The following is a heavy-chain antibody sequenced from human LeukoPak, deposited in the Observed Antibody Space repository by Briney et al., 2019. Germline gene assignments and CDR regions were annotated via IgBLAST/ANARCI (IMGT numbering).Heavy chain of an antibody. CDR3: TTSPSALRYCSSTSCSDYYYGMDV. D-gene: IGHD2-2*01. Sequence: GGSLRLSCAASGFTFSNAWMNWVRQAPGKGLEWVGRIKSKTDGGTTDYAAPVKGRFTISRDDSKSTLYLQMNSLKTEDTAVYYCTTSPSALRYCSSTSCSDYYYGMDVWGQGTTVTVSS. V-gene: IGHV3-15*07. J-gene: IGHJ6*02. CDR1: GFTFSNAW. CDR2: IKSKTDGGTT.